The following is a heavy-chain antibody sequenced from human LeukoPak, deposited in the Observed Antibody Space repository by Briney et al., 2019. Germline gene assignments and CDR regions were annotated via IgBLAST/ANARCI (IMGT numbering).Heavy chain of an antibody. Sequence: SETLSLTCAVYGGSFSGYYWSWIRQPPGKGLEWTGEINHSGSTNYNPSLKSRVTISVDTSKNQFSLKLSSVTAADTAVYYCARGLAAWGQGTLVTVSS. CDR1: GGSFSGYY. CDR2: INHSGST. CDR3: ARGLAA. V-gene: IGHV4-34*01. D-gene: IGHD6-19*01. J-gene: IGHJ4*02.